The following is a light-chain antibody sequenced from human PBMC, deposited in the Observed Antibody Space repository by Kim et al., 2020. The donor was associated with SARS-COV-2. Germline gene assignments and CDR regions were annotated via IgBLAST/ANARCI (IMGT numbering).Light chain of an antibody. CDR3: HQSSSLPQC. J-gene: IGKJ2*03. V-gene: IGKV6-21*01. Sequence: SVTPTAQDTLTCRSSQSIGNSLHSYQQKPDQSPKLLLLYASQSLSGVPSRFIGSGSGTDFTLTINSLEAEDAATYYCHQSSSLPQCFGQGTKLEI. CDR1: QSIGNS. CDR2: YAS.